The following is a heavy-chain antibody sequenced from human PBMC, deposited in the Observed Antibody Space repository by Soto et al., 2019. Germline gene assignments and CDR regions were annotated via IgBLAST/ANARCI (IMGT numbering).Heavy chain of an antibody. D-gene: IGHD3-22*01. V-gene: IGHV1-24*01. Sequence: QVPLVQSGAEVKKPGASVKVSCKVSGYTLTELSMHWVRQAPGKGLEWMGGFDPEDGETIYAQKFQGRVTMTEDTSTDTAYMELSSLRSEDTAVYYCATDRDSSGYSPSLFDYWGQGTLVTVSS. CDR1: GYTLTELS. CDR2: FDPEDGET. J-gene: IGHJ4*02. CDR3: ATDRDSSGYSPSLFDY.